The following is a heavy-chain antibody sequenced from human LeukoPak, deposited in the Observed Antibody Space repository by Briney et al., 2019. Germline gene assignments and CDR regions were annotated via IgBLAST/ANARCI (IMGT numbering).Heavy chain of an antibody. CDR1: GHSIISGYY. Sequence: SETLSLTCAVSGHSIISGYYWGWIRQPPGKGLEWIGSIYHSGSTYYNPSLKSRVTISVDTSKNQFSLKLSSVTAADTAVYYFARFSVYYDYVWGSYRLGTFDYWGQGTLVTVSS. CDR2: IYHSGST. D-gene: IGHD3-16*02. V-gene: IGHV4-38-2*01. CDR3: ARFSVYYDYVWGSYRLGTFDY. J-gene: IGHJ4*02.